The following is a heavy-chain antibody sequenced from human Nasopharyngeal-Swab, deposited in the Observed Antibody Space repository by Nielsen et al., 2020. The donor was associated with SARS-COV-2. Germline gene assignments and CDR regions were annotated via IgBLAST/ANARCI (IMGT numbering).Heavy chain of an antibody. D-gene: IGHD6-13*01. CDR1: GFTFTDYW. CDR2: VNTDGSHT. Sequence: GESLKISCAASGFTFTDYWMHWVRQAPGKGLMWVSLVNTDGSHTTHADSVKGRFTISRDNAKNSLYLQMNSLRAEDTAVYYCARLGGSSWYFDYWGQGTLVTVSS. J-gene: IGHJ4*02. V-gene: IGHV3-74*01. CDR3: ARLGGSSWYFDY.